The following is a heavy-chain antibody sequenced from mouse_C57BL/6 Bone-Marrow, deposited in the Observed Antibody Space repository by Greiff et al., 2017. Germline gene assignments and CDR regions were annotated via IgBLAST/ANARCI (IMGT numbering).Heavy chain of an antibody. CDR2: IRLKSDNYAT. CDR3: TAGGPHPYSKAY. J-gene: IGHJ3*01. Sequence: EVKLQESGGGLVQPGGSMKLSCVASGFTFSNYWMNWVRQSPEKGLEWVAQIRLKSDNYATHYAESVKGRFTISRDDSKSSVYLQMNNLRAEDTGIYYCTAGGPHPYSKAYWGQGTLVTVSA. V-gene: IGHV6-3*01. CDR1: GFTFSNYW. D-gene: IGHD2-5*01.